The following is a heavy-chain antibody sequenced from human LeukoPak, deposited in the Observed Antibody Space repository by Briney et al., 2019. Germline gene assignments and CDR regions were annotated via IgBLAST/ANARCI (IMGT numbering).Heavy chain of an antibody. CDR1: GGSITTDRYL. CDR2: IYYSGST. J-gene: IGHJ1*01. D-gene: IGHD2-2*01. V-gene: IGHV4-39*01. CDR3: ARHRGYCSSTSCYGEYFQH. Sequence: SETLSLTCAVSGGSITTDRYLWGWIRQPPGKGLEWIGSIYYSGSTYYNPSLKSRVTISVDTSKNQFSLKLSSVTAADTAVYYCARHRGYCSSTSCYGEYFQHWGQGTLVTVSS.